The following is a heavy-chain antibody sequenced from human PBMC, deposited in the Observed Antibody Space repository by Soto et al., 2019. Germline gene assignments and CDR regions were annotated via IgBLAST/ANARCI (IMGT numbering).Heavy chain of an antibody. J-gene: IGHJ4*02. V-gene: IGHV3-7*01. CDR2: IKQDGSEK. CDR3: AKLGSSGPYYFDY. D-gene: IGHD3-22*01. CDR1: GFTFSSYW. Sequence: PGGSMRLSCAASGFTFSSYWMSWVRQAPGKGLEWVANIKQDGSEKYYVDSVKGRFTISRDNAKNSLYLQMNSLRAEDTAVYYCAKLGSSGPYYFDYWGQGTLVTVSS.